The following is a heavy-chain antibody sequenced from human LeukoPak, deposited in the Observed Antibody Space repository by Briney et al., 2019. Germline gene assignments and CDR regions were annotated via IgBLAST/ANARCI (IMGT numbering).Heavy chain of an antibody. J-gene: IGHJ6*02. D-gene: IGHD5-18*01. CDR1: GGSISSSSYY. Sequence: SETLSLTCTASGGSISSSSYYWGWIRQPPGKGLEGIGSIYYSGSTYYNPSLKSRVTISVDTSKNQFSLKLSSVTAADTAVYYCARDSRSGVDTSGYKYYYGMDVWGQGTTVTVSS. CDR2: IYYSGST. V-gene: IGHV4-39*07. CDR3: ARDSRSGVDTSGYKYYYGMDV.